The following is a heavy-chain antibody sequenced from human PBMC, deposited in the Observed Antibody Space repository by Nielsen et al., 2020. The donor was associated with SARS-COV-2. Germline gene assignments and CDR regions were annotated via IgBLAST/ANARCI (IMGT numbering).Heavy chain of an antibody. V-gene: IGHV3-23*01. Sequence: ESLKISCVASGFSFSNYVMNLVRQAPGKGLEGVSAISESGGAKYYTDSVKCRFPISIDNSRNTLYLEIHILRADDTAVYYCAKHDGEDWGQGTLVAVSS. CDR3: AKHDGED. D-gene: IGHD3-10*01. CDR2: ISESGGAK. J-gene: IGHJ4*02. CDR1: GFSFSNYV.